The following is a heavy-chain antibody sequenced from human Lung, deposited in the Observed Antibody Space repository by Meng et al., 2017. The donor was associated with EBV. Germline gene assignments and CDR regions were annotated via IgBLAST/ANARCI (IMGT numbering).Heavy chain of an antibody. V-gene: IGHV1-2*04. Sequence: GQLVRTGGWVEEPGAPVKVPCKASGYTFTGYYIHWVRQAPGQGLEWMGWINPNTGGTKYAQKFQGWVTLTRDTSISTAYMELSRLRSDDTAVYYCARGRYELIWGLFDPWGQGTLVTVSS. D-gene: IGHD1-1*01. CDR1: GYTFTGYY. CDR2: INPNTGGT. CDR3: ARGRYELIWGLFDP. J-gene: IGHJ5*02.